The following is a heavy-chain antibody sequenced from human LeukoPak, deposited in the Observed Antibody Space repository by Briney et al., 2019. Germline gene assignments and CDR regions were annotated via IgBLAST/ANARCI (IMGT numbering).Heavy chain of an antibody. CDR2: ISDGGSST. V-gene: IGHV3-74*01. D-gene: IGHD2-15*01. Sequence: GGSLRLSCAASGFTFKNSWMHWVRQAPGKGPAWVSRISDGGSSTTYADSVKGRFTISRDDAKNTLYLQMNSLRAEDTAVYYCVRGGASTWSWGQGTLVTVSS. J-gene: IGHJ5*02. CDR1: GFTFKNSW. CDR3: VRGGASTWS.